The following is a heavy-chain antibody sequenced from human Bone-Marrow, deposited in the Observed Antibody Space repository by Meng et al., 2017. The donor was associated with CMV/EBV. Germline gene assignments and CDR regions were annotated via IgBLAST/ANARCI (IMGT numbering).Heavy chain of an antibody. D-gene: IGHD3-3*01. Sequence: GESLKISCAASGFTFSSYSMNWVRQAPGKGLEWVSYISSSSSTIYYADSVKGRFTISRDNAKNSLYLQMNSLRAEDTAVYYCARELDDFWSGYYPLDPWGQGTLVTVPQ. J-gene: IGHJ5*02. CDR3: ARELDDFWSGYYPLDP. V-gene: IGHV3-48*04. CDR1: GFTFSSYS. CDR2: ISSSSSTI.